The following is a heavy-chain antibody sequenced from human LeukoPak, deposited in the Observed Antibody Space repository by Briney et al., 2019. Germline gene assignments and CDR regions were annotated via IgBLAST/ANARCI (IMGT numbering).Heavy chain of an antibody. Sequence: GGSLRLSCAASGFTFSSYGMHWVGQAPGKGLEGVAFIRYDGSNKYYADSVKGRFTISRDNSKNTLYLQMNSLRAEDTAVYYCAKGRSMVRGVHPNDYWGQGTLVTVSS. CDR2: IRYDGSNK. V-gene: IGHV3-30*02. CDR1: GFTFSSYG. J-gene: IGHJ4*02. D-gene: IGHD3-10*01. CDR3: AKGRSMVRGVHPNDY.